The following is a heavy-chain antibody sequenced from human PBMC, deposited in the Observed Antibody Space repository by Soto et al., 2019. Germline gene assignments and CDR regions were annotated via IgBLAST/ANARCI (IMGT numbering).Heavy chain of an antibody. CDR1: GFSLSTCGGG. J-gene: IGHJ4*02. Sequence: PTLVNPTQTLTLTCTFSGFSLSTCGGGVGWIRQPPGYALEWLALIYWNDDKRYSPSLKSTLTTTKDPSKNHVVLTMTTMDPVDTATYYCAHRPSGWYLFDYWGQGTLVTVSS. D-gene: IGHD6-13*01. CDR2: IYWNDDK. V-gene: IGHV2-5*01. CDR3: AHRPSGWYLFDY.